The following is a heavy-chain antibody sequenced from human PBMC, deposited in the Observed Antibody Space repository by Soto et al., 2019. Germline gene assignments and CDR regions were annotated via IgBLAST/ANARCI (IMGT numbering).Heavy chain of an antibody. Sequence: GGSLRLCCAASRFTFRSYAMTWVRQAPGKGLEWVSGISASGGSTYYADSVKGRFTISRDNSKNTLYLQMNSLRAEDTAVYYCAKQRGSNGYDYFDYWGQGALVTVSS. V-gene: IGHV3-23*01. CDR1: RFTFRSYA. D-gene: IGHD5-12*01. CDR3: AKQRGSNGYDYFDY. J-gene: IGHJ4*02. CDR2: ISASGGST.